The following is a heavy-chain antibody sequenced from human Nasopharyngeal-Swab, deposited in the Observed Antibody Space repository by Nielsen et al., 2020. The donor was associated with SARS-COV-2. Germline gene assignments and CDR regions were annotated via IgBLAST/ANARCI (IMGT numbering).Heavy chain of an antibody. Sequence: ASVKVSCKASGYTFSRHALNWVRQAPGQGLEWMGRINTNTGKATYAQGFTGRFVFSLDTSVSTAYLQINTLKAEDTAVYYCARDGLRGVLTGYDYWGQGSLVTVSS. D-gene: IGHD3-9*01. CDR3: ARDGLRGVLTGYDY. CDR1: GYTFSRHA. CDR2: INTNTGKA. V-gene: IGHV7-4-1*02. J-gene: IGHJ4*02.